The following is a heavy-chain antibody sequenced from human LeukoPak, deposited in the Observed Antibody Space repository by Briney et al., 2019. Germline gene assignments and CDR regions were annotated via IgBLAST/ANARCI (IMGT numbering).Heavy chain of an antibody. CDR1: GFTVRKAW. CDR2: IKSKTYGGTT. V-gene: IGHV3-15*01. J-gene: IGHJ4*02. Sequence: PGRSLRLCCPAAGFTVRKAWSGCVGHPPGKRRKWVGRIKSKTYGGTTDCAEPVKGRFTISRDDSKNTVYLQMNSLKTQDTGVYYCSTATYYWGQESLVPVSS. CDR3: STATYY.